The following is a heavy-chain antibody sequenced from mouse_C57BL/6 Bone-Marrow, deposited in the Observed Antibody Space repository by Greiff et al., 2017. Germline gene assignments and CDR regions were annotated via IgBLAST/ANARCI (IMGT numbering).Heavy chain of an antibody. Sequence: QVQLQQSGAELARPGASVKLSCKASGYTFTSYGISWVKQRTGQGLEWIGEIYPRSGNTYYNEKVKGKATLTADKSSSTAYMELRSLTSEDSAVYFCARAGDYLYAMDYWGQGTSVTVSS. J-gene: IGHJ4*01. CDR2: IYPRSGNT. V-gene: IGHV1-81*01. D-gene: IGHD2-4*01. CDR1: GYTFTSYG. CDR3: ARAGDYLYAMDY.